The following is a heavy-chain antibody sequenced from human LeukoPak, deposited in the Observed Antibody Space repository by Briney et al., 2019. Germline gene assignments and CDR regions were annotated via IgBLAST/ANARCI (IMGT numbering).Heavy chain of an antibody. CDR1: GYTFTSYD. V-gene: IGHV1-8*01. CDR2: MNPNSGNT. Sequence: ASVKVSCKASGYTFTSYDINWVRQATGQGLEWMGWMNPNSGNTGYAQKFQGRVTMTRNTSISTAYMELSSLRSEDTAVYYCARVWRWEPSVFFSGVIDYWGQGTLVTVSS. D-gene: IGHD1-26*01. J-gene: IGHJ4*02. CDR3: ARVWRWEPSVFFSGVIDY.